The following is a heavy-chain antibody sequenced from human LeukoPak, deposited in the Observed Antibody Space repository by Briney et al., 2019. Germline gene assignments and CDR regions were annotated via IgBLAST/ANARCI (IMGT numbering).Heavy chain of an antibody. CDR2: IYSGGRT. D-gene: IGHD2-21*02. J-gene: IGHJ4*02. Sequence: GGSLRLSCVSSGFTFNSYAINWVRQAPGQGLEWVSVIYSGGRTYYADSVKGRFTISRDNSKNTLYLQMNSLRAEDTAVYYCAGTTCGGDCYSEYWGQGTQVTVSS. CDR1: GFTFNSYA. CDR3: AGTTCGGDCYSEY. V-gene: IGHV3-53*01.